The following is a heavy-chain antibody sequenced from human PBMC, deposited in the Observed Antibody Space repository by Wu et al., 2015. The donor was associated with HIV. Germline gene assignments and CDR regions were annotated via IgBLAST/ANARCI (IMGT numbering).Heavy chain of an antibody. CDR1: GYTFTDYY. J-gene: IGHJ4*02. CDR3: ARDATPITTEFDY. Sequence: QVQLVQSGAEVKKPGASVMVSCKASGYTFTDYYIHWVRQAPGHGLEWMAWINPSGGATIYAEAFEGRVTVTTDTSMKTVYMELESLTSGDTAMYFCARDATPITTEFDYWGQGTLITVSS. D-gene: IGHD4-11*01. V-gene: IGHV1-2*02. CDR2: INPSGGAT.